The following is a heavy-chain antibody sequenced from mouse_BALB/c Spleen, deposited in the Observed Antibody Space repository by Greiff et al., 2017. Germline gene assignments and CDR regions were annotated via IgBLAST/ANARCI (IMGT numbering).Heavy chain of an antibody. CDR3: ARERRDGYFYWYFDV. J-gene: IGHJ1*01. CDR2: IWAGGST. D-gene: IGHD2-3*01. CDR1: GFSLTSYG. V-gene: IGHV2-9*02. Sequence: VKVVESGPGLVAPSQSLSITCTVSGFSLTSYGVHWVRQPPGKGLEWLGVIWAGGSTNYNSALMSRLSISKDNSKSQVFLKMNSLQTDDTAMYYCARERRDGYFYWYFDVWGAGTTVTVSS.